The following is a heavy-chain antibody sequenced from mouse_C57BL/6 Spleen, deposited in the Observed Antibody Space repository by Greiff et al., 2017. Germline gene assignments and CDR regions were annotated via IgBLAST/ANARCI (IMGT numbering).Heavy chain of an antibody. Sequence: QVQLKESGAELMKPGASVKLSCTATGYTFTGYWIEWVNQRPGHGLEWIGEILPGRGSTNYNEKFKGKATLTADTSSNTAYMQRSSLTTEDSAMYYCARGGGYWGQGTLVTVSA. J-gene: IGHJ3*01. V-gene: IGHV1-9*01. CDR1: GYTFTGYW. CDR3: ARGGGY. CDR2: ILPGRGST.